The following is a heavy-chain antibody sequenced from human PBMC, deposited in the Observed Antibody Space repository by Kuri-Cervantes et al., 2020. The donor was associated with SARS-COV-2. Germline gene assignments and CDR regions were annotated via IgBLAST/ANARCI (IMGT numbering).Heavy chain of an antibody. D-gene: IGHD3-3*01. J-gene: IGHJ4*02. V-gene: IGHV4-61*02. CDR3: AGGTRRYYDFWSGYFSPALDY. CDR2: IYTSGST. CDR1: GGSISSGSYY. Sequence: SCTVSGGSISSGSYYWGWIRQPAGKGLEWIGRIYTSGSTNYNPSLKSRVTISVDTSKNQFSLKLSSVTAADTAVYYCAGGTRRYYDFWSGYFSPALDYWGQGTPVTVSS.